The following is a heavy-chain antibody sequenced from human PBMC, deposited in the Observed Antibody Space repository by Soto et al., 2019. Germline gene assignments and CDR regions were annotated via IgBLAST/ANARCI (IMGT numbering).Heavy chain of an antibody. CDR3: ARPVGYSGYVRWFDP. D-gene: IGHD5-12*01. CDR2: VYYTGST. Sequence: PSETLSLTCTVSGGSITGYYWNWIRQPPEKGLEWIGFVYYTGSTNYNPSFKSRLTISVDTSKNQVSLKLSSVTAADTAVYYCARPVGYSGYVRWFDPWGQGTLVTVYS. J-gene: IGHJ5*02. CDR1: GGSITGYY. V-gene: IGHV4-59*08.